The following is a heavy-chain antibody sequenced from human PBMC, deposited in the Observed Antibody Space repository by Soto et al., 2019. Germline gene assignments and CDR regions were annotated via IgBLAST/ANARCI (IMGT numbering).Heavy chain of an antibody. D-gene: IGHD6-19*01. Sequence: EVQLVESGGGLVKPGGSLRLSCAASGFTFSNAWMSWVRQARGKGLEWVGRIKSKTDGGTTDYAAPVKGRFTISRDDSKNTLYLQMNSLKTEDTAVYYCTTRVKISSGWYLDWYFDLWGRGTLVTVSS. J-gene: IGHJ2*01. CDR3: TTRVKISSGWYLDWYFDL. CDR2: IKSKTDGGTT. V-gene: IGHV3-15*01. CDR1: GFTFSNAW.